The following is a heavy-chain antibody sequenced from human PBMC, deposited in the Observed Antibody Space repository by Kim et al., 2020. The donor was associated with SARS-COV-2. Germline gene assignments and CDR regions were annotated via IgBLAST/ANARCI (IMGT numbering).Heavy chain of an antibody. Sequence: KGRFTISRDDSKNTLYLQMNSLKTADTAVYYCTTDFYDSSGYLLPQAFDIWGQGTMVTVSS. J-gene: IGHJ3*02. CDR3: TTDFYDSSGYLLPQAFDI. V-gene: IGHV3-15*01. D-gene: IGHD3-22*01.